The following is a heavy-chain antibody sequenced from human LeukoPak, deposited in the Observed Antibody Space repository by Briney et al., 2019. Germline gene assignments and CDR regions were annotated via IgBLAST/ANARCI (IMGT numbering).Heavy chain of an antibody. V-gene: IGHV4-38-2*01. D-gene: IGHD2/OR15-2a*01. CDR2: MHHSGST. J-gene: IGHJ5*02. CDR1: GYSISSGYY. CDR3: ARYVYGFDP. Sequence: PSETLSLTCAVSGYSISSGYYWGWIRQPPGKGLEWIGSMHHSGSTYYNPSPKSRVTISVDTSKNQISLKLSSVTAADTAMYYCARYVYGFDPWGQGTLVTVSS.